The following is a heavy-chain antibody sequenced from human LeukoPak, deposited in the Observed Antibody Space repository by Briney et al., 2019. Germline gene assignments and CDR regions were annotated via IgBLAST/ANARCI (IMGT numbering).Heavy chain of an antibody. CDR1: GYTFTGYY. CDR2: INAGNGNT. V-gene: IGHV1-3*03. CDR3: ARDVSMGPTEYYFDY. J-gene: IGHJ4*02. D-gene: IGHD1-26*01. Sequence: GASVKVSCKASGYTFTGYYMHWVRQAPGQRLEWMGWINAGNGNTKYSQEFQDRVTITRDTSASTAYMELSNLRSEDMAVYYCARDVSMGPTEYYFDYWGQGTLVTVSS.